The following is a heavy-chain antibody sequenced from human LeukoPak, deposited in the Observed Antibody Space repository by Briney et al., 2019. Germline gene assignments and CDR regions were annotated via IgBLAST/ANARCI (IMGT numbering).Heavy chain of an antibody. J-gene: IGHJ6*02. V-gene: IGHV1-2*02. Sequence: ASVKVSCKTSGYDFNGYYIHWVRQSPGQGLEWMGWIKPKGGGTDYAEKLQGRVTMTSDASVTTVFMELKKLRSDDTAVYYCGRALDYVGGSFRPPEKYYYYYIDVWGQGTTVVVSS. D-gene: IGHD3-16*02. CDR2: IKPKGGGT. CDR1: GYDFNGYY. CDR3: GRALDYVGGSFRPPEKYYYYYIDV.